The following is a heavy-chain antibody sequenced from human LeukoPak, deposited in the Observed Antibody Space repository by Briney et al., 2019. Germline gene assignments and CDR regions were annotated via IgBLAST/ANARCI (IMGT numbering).Heavy chain of an antibody. V-gene: IGHV4-39*07. J-gene: IGHJ6*03. D-gene: IGHD6-13*01. Sequence: SETLSLTCTVSGGSISSSSYYWGWIRQPPGKGLEWIGSIYYSGSTYYNPSLKSRVTISVDTSKNQFSLKLSSVTAADTAVYYCARTAAAPYYYYMDVWGKGTTVTVSS. CDR2: IYYSGST. CDR1: GGSISSSSYY. CDR3: ARTAAAPYYYYMDV.